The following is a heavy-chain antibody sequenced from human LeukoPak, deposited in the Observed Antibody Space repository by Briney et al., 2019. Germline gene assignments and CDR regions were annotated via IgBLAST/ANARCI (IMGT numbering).Heavy chain of an antibody. J-gene: IGHJ6*02. CDR3: ARDSVDNRPYGMDV. V-gene: IGHV4-59*01. CDR2: IYYSGST. D-gene: IGHD1-14*01. CDR1: GGSISSYY. Sequence: TASETLSLTCTVSGGSISSYYWSWIRQAPGKGLERIGYIYYSGSTNYNPSLKSRVTISVDTSKNQFSLKLSSVTAADTAVYYCARDSVDNRPYGMDVWGQGTTVTVSS.